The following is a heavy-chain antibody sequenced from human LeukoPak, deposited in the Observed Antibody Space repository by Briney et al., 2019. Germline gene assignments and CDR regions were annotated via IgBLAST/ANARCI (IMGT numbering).Heavy chain of an antibody. Sequence: GGSLRLSCAASGFTFSDYYMSWIRQAPGKGLEWVSYISSSGSTIYYADSVKGRLTISRDNAKNSLYLQINSLRAEDTAVYYCARDYPLMVRGVIISYYYYMDVWGKGTTVTVSS. CDR2: ISSSGSTI. CDR1: GFTFSDYY. V-gene: IGHV3-11*04. CDR3: ARDYPLMVRGVIISYYYYMDV. J-gene: IGHJ6*03. D-gene: IGHD3-10*01.